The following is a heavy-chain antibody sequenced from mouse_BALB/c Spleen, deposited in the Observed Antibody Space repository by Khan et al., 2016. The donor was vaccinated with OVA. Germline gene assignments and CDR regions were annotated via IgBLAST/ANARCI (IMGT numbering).Heavy chain of an antibody. D-gene: IGHD1-1*01. CDR1: GFTFSTYG. CDR2: VSTGGGYT. CDR3: ARLAYYYDIGGFAY. Sequence: EVELVESGGDLVKPGGSLKLSCAASGFTFSTYGMSWVRQTPDKRLEWVATVSTGGGYTYYPDSVKGRFTISRDNAKNTLYLQMSSLKSEDTAMFYSARLAYYYDIGGFAYGGQGTLVTVSA. J-gene: IGHJ3*01. V-gene: IGHV5-6*01.